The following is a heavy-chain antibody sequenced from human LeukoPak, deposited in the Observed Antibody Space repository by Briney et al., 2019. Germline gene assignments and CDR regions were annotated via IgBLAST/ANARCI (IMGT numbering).Heavy chain of an antibody. J-gene: IGHJ5*02. Sequence: SETLSLTCTVSGGSISSSSYYWSWIRQSPGKGLEWIGYIYYSGSTNYNPSLKSRVTISVDTSKNQFSLKVSSVTAADTAVYYCARDTTAAGKSLDPWGQGTLVTVSS. CDR1: GGSISSSSYY. CDR3: ARDTTAAGKSLDP. D-gene: IGHD6-13*01. V-gene: IGHV4-61*01. CDR2: IYYSGST.